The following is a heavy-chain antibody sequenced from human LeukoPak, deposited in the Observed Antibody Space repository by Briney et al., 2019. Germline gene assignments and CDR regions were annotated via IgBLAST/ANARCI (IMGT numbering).Heavy chain of an antibody. CDR1: GFTFDDYA. CDR3: AKDGSYDFWSGYYLN. Sequence: GRSLRLSCAASGFTFDDYAMHWVGQARGKGLEWVSGISWNSGSIGYADSVKGRFTISRDNAKNSLYLQMNSLRAEDTALYYCAKDGSYDFWSGYYLNWGQGTLVTVSS. J-gene: IGHJ4*02. D-gene: IGHD3-3*01. V-gene: IGHV3-9*01. CDR2: ISWNSGSI.